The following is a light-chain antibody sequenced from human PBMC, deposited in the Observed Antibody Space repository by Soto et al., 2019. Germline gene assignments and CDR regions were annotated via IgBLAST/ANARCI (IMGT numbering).Light chain of an antibody. V-gene: IGKV3-20*01. CDR2: GAS. CDR3: QQYGSVPLT. Sequence: VLTQSPGTLSLSPGERATLSCRASQSVSTSYLAWYQQKPGQAPRLLIYGASSSATGILDRFSGSGSGADFTLTISRLEPEDFAVYYCQQYGSVPLTFGGGTNVEIK. J-gene: IGKJ4*01. CDR1: QSVSTSY.